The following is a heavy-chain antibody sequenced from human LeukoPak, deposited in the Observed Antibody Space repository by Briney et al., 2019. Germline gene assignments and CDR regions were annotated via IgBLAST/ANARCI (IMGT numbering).Heavy chain of an antibody. CDR1: GFTFSNYW. J-gene: IGHJ4*02. D-gene: IGHD3-22*01. V-gene: IGHV3-74*01. Sequence: GGSLRLSCAASGFTFSNYWMQWVRHAPGKGLVWVSRINTDGSSTIYADSVKGRFTISRDNAKNTLYLQMNSLRAEDTAVYYCARDRGYYYDSRDYFDYWGQGTLVTVSS. CDR3: ARDRGYYYDSRDYFDY. CDR2: INTDGSST.